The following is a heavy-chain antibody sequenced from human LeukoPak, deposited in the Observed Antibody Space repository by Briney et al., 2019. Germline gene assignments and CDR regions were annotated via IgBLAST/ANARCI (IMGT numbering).Heavy chain of an antibody. J-gene: IGHJ3*02. D-gene: IGHD6-13*01. CDR3: ARGSIAAALGAFDI. Sequence: ASVKVSCKASGYIFSDYYMHWVRQAPGQGLEWMGWMNPNSGNTGYAQKFQGRVTMTRNTSISTAYMELSSLRSEDTAVYYCARGSIAAALGAFDIWGQGTMVTVSS. V-gene: IGHV1-8*02. CDR2: MNPNSGNT. CDR1: GYIFSDYY.